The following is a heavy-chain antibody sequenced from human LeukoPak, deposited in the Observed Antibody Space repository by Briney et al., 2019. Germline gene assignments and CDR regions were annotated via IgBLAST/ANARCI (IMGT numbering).Heavy chain of an antibody. V-gene: IGHV4-34*01. CDR3: ARTVVVPAASPYYYYGMDV. CDR1: GGSFSGYY. Sequence: SETLSLTCAVYGGSFSGYYWSWIRQPPGKGLEWIGEINHSGSTNYNPSLKSRVTISVDTSKNQFSLKLSSVTAADTAVYYCARTVVVPAASPYYYYGMDVWGQGTTVTVSS. D-gene: IGHD2-2*01. J-gene: IGHJ6*02. CDR2: INHSGST.